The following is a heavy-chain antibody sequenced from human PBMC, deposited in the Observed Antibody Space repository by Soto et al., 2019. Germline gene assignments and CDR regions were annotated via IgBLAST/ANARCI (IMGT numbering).Heavy chain of an antibody. V-gene: IGHV4-61*01. CDR2: IYYSGST. Sequence: SETLSLTCTVSGGSVSSGSYYWSWIRQPPGKGLEWIGYIYYSGSTNYNPSLKSRVTISVDTSKNQFSLKLSSVTAADTAVYYCARGFRSSPRPFDYWGQGTLVTVSS. D-gene: IGHD6-13*01. CDR1: GGSVSSGSYY. J-gene: IGHJ4*02. CDR3: ARGFRSSPRPFDY.